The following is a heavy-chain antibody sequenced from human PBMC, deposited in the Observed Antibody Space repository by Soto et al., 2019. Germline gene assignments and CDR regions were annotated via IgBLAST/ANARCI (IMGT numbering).Heavy chain of an antibody. CDR1: GGTFSSYA. CDR3: ARGDGYRSRWFGSYGMDV. CDR2: IIPIFGTA. D-gene: IGHD6-13*01. V-gene: IGHV1-69*01. Sequence: QVQLVQSGAEVKKPGSSVKVSCKASGGTFSSYAISWVRQAPGQGLEWMGGIIPIFGTANYAQKFQGRVTITADDSTSTAYTELSRLRSEDTAVYYCARGDGYRSRWFGSYGMDVWGQGTTVTVSS. J-gene: IGHJ6*02.